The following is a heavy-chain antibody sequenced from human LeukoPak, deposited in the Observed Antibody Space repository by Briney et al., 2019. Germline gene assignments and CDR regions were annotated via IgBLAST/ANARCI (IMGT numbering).Heavy chain of an antibody. J-gene: IGHJ6*02. D-gene: IGHD3-10*01. V-gene: IGHV1-2*06. CDR2: ISPNSGGT. CDR3: ARGLGVPSTYGMDV. CDR1: GYTFTGYY. Sequence: ASVKVSCKTSGYTFTGYYVHWVRQAPGQGLEWMGRISPNSGGTNYAQKFQGRVTMTRDTSISTTYMELSRLRSDDTAVYYCARGLGVPSTYGMDVWGQGTTVTVSS.